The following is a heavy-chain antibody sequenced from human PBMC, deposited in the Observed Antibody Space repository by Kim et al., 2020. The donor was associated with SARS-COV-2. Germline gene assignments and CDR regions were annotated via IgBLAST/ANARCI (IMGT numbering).Heavy chain of an antibody. CDR1: GYTFTGYY. Sequence: ASVKVSCKASGYTFTGYYMHWVRQAPGQGLEWMGRINPNSGGTNYAQKFQGRVTMTRDTSISTAYMELSRLRSDDTAVYYCAREYYYDSSGYGPQEYYYYGMDVWGQGTTVTVSS. V-gene: IGHV1-2*06. J-gene: IGHJ6*02. CDR2: INPNSGGT. D-gene: IGHD3-22*01. CDR3: AREYYYDSSGYGPQEYYYYGMDV.